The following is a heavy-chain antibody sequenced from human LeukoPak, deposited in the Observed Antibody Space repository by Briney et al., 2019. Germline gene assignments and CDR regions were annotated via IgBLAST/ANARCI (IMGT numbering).Heavy chain of an antibody. V-gene: IGHV1-46*01. CDR1: GYTFTSNY. CDR2: ISPSGGST. J-gene: IGHJ4*02. Sequence: ASVKVSCKAFGYTFTSNYMHWVRQAPGQGPEWMGVISPSGGSTTYAQKFQGRVTLTRDMSTSTDYLELSSLRSEDTAVYYCARGDQVATISVGYWGQGTLVTVSS. CDR3: ARGDQVATISVGY. D-gene: IGHD5-12*01.